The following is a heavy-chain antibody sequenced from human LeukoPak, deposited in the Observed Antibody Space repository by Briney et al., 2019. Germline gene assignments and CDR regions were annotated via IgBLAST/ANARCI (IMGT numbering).Heavy chain of an antibody. D-gene: IGHD3-10*01. CDR1: GYTFTSYY. Sequence: ASVKVSCKASGYTFTSYYMHWVRQAPGQGLEWMGIINPSGGSTSYAQKFQGRVTITADKSTSTAYMELSSLRSEDTAVYYCASYGPGYFDYWGQGTLVTVSS. J-gene: IGHJ4*02. V-gene: IGHV1-46*01. CDR3: ASYGPGYFDY. CDR2: INPSGGST.